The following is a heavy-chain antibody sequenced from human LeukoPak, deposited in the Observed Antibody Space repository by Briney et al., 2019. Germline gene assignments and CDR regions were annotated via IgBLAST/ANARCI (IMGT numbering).Heavy chain of an antibody. V-gene: IGHV3-23*01. CDR3: AKRGVVIRVILVGFHKEAYYFDS. Sequence: GGSLRLSCAVSGITLSNYGMSWVRQAPGKGLEWVADLSGSGGGTNYADSVKGRFTISRDNAKNTLYLQMSSLRAEDTAVYFCAKRGVVIRVILVGFHKEAYYFDSWGQGALVTVSS. CDR1: GITLSNYG. J-gene: IGHJ4*02. D-gene: IGHD3-10*01. CDR2: LSGSGGGT.